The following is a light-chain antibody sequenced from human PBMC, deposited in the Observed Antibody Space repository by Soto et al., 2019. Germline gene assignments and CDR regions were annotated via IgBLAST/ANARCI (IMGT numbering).Light chain of an antibody. CDR1: QSISSY. CDR2: DAF. CDR3: QQRSSWPLT. Sequence: EIVLTQSPATLSLSPGERATLSCRASQSISSYLGWYQQKPGQPPRLLIYDAFNRATGLPARFSGSGSGTGFTLTISSLEPEDFAVYYCQQRSSWPLTFGGGTKVEIK. J-gene: IGKJ4*01. V-gene: IGKV3-11*01.